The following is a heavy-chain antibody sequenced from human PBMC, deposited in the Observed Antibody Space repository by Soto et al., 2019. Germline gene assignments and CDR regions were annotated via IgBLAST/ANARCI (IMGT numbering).Heavy chain of an antibody. D-gene: IGHD5-18*01. Sequence: GGSLRLSCAASGFTFSSYGMHWVRQAPGKGLEWVAVISYDGSNKYYADSVKGRFTISRDNSKNTLYLQMNSLRAEDTAVYYCAKDSGYSYGYGIIDYWGQGTLVTVSS. J-gene: IGHJ4*02. CDR1: GFTFSSYG. CDR3: AKDSGYSYGYGIIDY. V-gene: IGHV3-30*18. CDR2: ISYDGSNK.